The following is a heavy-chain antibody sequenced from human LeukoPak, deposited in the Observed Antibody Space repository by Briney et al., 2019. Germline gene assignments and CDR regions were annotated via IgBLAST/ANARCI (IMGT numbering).Heavy chain of an antibody. D-gene: IGHD3-22*01. Sequence: ASVKVSCKASGYTFTGYYMHWVRQAPGQGLEWMGWINPNSGGTNYAQKFQGRVTMTRDTSISTAYMELSRLRSDDTAVYYCARHYYDSSGYCLSEPFDYWGQGTLVTVSS. V-gene: IGHV1-2*02. CDR3: ARHYYDSSGYCLSEPFDY. CDR1: GYTFTGYY. J-gene: IGHJ4*02. CDR2: INPNSGGT.